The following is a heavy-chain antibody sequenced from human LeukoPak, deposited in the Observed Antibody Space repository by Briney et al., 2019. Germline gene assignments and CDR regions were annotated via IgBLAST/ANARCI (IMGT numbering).Heavy chain of an antibody. D-gene: IGHD2-2*01. CDR1: GYTCTSFG. CDR2: ISAYNGNT. V-gene: IGHV1-18*01. J-gene: IGHJ5*02. CDR3: ARGLENLPAAVSGFDP. Sequence: GAFAKVSCRASGYTCTSFGISGVRNVNGQGLEWMGWISAYNGNTNYAQKLQGRVTMTTDTSTSTAYMELRSLRSDDTAVYYCARGLENLPAAVSGFDPWGQGTLVTVSS.